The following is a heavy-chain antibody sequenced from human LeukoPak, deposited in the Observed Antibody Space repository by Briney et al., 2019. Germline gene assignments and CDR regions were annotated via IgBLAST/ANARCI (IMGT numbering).Heavy chain of an antibody. J-gene: IGHJ6*03. CDR1: GGSFSGYY. D-gene: IGHD1-26*01. Sequence: SETLSLTCAVYGGSFSGYYWSWIRQPPGKGLEWIGEINHSGSTNYNPSLKSRLTISVDTSKNQFSLKLSSVTAADTAFYYCASQGHHGKIVGTTLSYFYMDVWGKGTTVTVSS. CDR3: ASQGHHGKIVGTTLSYFYMDV. V-gene: IGHV4-34*01. CDR2: INHSGST.